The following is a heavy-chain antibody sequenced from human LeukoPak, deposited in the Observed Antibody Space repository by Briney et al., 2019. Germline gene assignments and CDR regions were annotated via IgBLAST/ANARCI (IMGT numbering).Heavy chain of an antibody. CDR1: GFTFSSYS. CDR2: ISSSSSYI. D-gene: IGHD3-10*01. Sequence: GGSLRLSWAASGFTFSSYSMNWVRQAPGKGLEWVSSISSSSSYIYYADSVKGRFTISRDNAKNSLYLQMTSMRDEDTAVYYCARDRGQYYGSGSDAFDIWGQGTMVTVSS. CDR3: ARDRGQYYGSGSDAFDI. V-gene: IGHV3-21*01. J-gene: IGHJ3*02.